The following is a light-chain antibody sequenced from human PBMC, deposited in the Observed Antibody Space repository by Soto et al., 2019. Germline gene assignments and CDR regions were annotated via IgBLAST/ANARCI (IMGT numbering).Light chain of an antibody. CDR2: DAS. J-gene: IGKJ4*01. CDR1: QDISNY. Sequence: DIQMTQSPSSLSASVGDRVTITCQASQDISNYLNWYQQKPGKAPKLLIYDASNLETGVPSRFSGRGSGTDFTFTISSLQPEDIATYYCQQYDNRPLTFGGCTKVEIK. V-gene: IGKV1-33*01. CDR3: QQYDNRPLT.